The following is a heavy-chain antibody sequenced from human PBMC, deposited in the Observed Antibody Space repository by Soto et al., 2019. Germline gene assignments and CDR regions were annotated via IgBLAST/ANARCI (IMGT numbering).Heavy chain of an antibody. V-gene: IGHV1-58*01. CDR1: GFTFTISA. Sequence: ASVKVSCKASGFTFTISAVQWVRQARGQRLEWIGWIVVGSGNTNNAQKFQERVTITRDMSTSTAYMELSSLRSEDTAVYYCAANPGYSNSWYILGDSFDIRGQGTMVTVSS. D-gene: IGHD6-13*01. CDR3: AANPGYSNSWYILGDSFDI. J-gene: IGHJ3*02. CDR2: IVVGSGNT.